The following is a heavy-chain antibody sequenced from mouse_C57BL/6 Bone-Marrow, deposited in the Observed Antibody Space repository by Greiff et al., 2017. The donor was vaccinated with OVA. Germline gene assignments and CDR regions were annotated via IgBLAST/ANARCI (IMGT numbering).Heavy chain of an antibody. Sequence: EVKLVESGGGLVQPGGSLKLSCAASGFTFSDYGMAWVRQAPRKGPEWVAFISNLAYSIYYADTVTGRFTISRENAKNTLYLEMSSLRSEDTAMCYCARHDYDGWFAYWGQGTLVTVSA. D-gene: IGHD2-4*01. V-gene: IGHV5-15*01. CDR1: GFTFSDYG. CDR3: ARHDYDGWFAY. CDR2: ISNLAYSI. J-gene: IGHJ3*01.